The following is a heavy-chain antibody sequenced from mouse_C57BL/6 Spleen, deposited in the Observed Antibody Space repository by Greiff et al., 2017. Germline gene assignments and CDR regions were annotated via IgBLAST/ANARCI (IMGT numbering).Heavy chain of an antibody. V-gene: IGHV1-84*01. Sequence: LVESGPELVKPGASVKISCKASGYTFTDYYIHWVKQRPGQGLAWIGWIYPGSGNTKYNGKFKGKSTLTVDTSSSTAYMQLSSLTSEDSAVYFCASPGTGYAMDYWGQGTSVTVSS. CDR3: ASPGTGYAMDY. CDR1: GYTFTDYY. D-gene: IGHD4-1*01. CDR2: IYPGSGNT. J-gene: IGHJ4*01.